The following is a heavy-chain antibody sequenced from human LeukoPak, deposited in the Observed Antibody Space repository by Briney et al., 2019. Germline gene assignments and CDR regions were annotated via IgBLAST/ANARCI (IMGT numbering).Heavy chain of an antibody. CDR2: IYSGGST. CDR1: GFTVSSNY. V-gene: IGHV3-53*01. J-gene: IGHJ3*02. Sequence: GGSLRLSCAASGFTVSSNYMSWVRQAPGKGLEWVSVIYSGGSTYYADSVKGRFTISRDNSKNTLYLQMNSLRAEDTAVYYCARDRGNDYGDLDAFDIWGQGSMVTVSS. D-gene: IGHD4-17*01. CDR3: ARDRGNDYGDLDAFDI.